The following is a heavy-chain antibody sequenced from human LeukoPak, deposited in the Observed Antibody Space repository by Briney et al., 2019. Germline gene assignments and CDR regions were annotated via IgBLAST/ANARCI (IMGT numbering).Heavy chain of an antibody. CDR1: GGAISNYY. J-gene: IGHJ4*02. Sequence: SETLSLTCIVSGGAISNYYWSWIRQPAGKGLEWIGRIYSSGSTNYSPSLQSRVTMSLDTSKNQFSLKLSSVTAADTAVYYCARRDSSSWYFDYWGQGTLVTVSS. V-gene: IGHV4-4*07. CDR3: ARRDSSSWYFDY. D-gene: IGHD6-13*01. CDR2: IYSSGST.